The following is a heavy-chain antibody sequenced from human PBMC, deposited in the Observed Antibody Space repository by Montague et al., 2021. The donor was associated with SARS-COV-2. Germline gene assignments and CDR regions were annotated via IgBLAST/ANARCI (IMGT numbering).Heavy chain of an antibody. D-gene: IGHD2-15*01. CDR3: ARLEAGDCSGGSCYSSWFDP. CDR2: TYYSGST. Sequence: SETLSLTCTVSGGSISSYYWSWIRQPPGKGLEWIGYTYYSGSTNYNPSLKSRVTISVDTSKNQFSLKLSPVTAADTAVYYCARLEAGDCSGGSCYSSWFDPWGQGTLVTVSS. J-gene: IGHJ5*02. CDR1: GGSISSYY. V-gene: IGHV4-59*08.